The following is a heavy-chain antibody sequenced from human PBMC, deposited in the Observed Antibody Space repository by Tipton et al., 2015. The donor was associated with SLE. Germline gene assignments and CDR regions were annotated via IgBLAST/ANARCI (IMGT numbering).Heavy chain of an antibody. CDR3: ARDYRSRTADY. CDR1: GFTFSTYW. J-gene: IGHJ4*02. Sequence: GSLRLSCAASGFTFSTYWMSWVRQAPGKGPEGVGNVKEDGSERYYVDSVRGRFTISRDNAKNSLYLQMNSLRAEDTAVYYCARDYRSRTADYWGLGTLVTVSS. D-gene: IGHD1-14*01. CDR2: VKEDGSER. V-gene: IGHV3-7*01.